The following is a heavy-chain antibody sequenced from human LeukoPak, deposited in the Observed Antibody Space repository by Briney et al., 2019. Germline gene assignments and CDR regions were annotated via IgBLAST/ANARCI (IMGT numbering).Heavy chain of an antibody. V-gene: IGHV1-18*01. CDR3: ARDLGYCSGGRCSRNWFDP. CDR1: GYTFTTYG. J-gene: IGHJ5*02. Sequence: ASVKVSCKASGYTFTTYGISWVRQAPGQGLEWMGWISTYNGHTNYAQKLQGRVTMTADTSTTTTYMELRSLRSDDTAVYYCARDLGYCSGGRCSRNWFDPWGQGTLVTVSS. CDR2: ISTYNGHT. D-gene: IGHD2-15*01.